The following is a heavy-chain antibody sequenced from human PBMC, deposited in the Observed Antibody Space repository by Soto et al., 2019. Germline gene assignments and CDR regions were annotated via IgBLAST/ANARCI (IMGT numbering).Heavy chain of an antibody. V-gene: IGHV3-33*01. Sequence: QVQLVESGGGVVQPGRSLRLSCAASGFTFSSYNIHWVRQAPGKGLEWVAVIWYDGSNKYFADSVKGRFTISRDNSKNTLYPQMNSLRAEDPAVYYWARDFVVGHYGMDVWGQGTTVTVSS. J-gene: IGHJ6*02. CDR1: GFTFSSYN. D-gene: IGHD2-15*01. CDR2: IWYDGSNK. CDR3: ARDFVVGHYGMDV.